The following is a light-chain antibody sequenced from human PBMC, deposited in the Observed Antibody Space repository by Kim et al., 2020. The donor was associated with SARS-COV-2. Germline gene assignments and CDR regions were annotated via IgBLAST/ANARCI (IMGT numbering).Light chain of an antibody. CDR1: QGISNY. V-gene: IGKV1-27*01. CDR3: QQCQGAPWT. Sequence: ASVGDRVTITCRASQGISNYLAWYQQKPGKVPKLLIYAASALRSGVPSRFSGSGSGTDFTLTITSLQPEDVAVYYCQQCQGAPWTFGRGTKVDIK. CDR2: AAS. J-gene: IGKJ1*01.